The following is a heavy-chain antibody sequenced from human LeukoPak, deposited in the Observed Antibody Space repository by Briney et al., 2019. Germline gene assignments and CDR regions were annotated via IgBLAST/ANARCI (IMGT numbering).Heavy chain of an antibody. V-gene: IGHV3-30-3*01. CDR1: GFTFSSYA. CDR2: ISYDGSNK. D-gene: IGHD2-15*01. J-gene: IGHJ6*02. CDR3: ARGGIYYCSGGYCYHMDV. Sequence: PGGSLRLSCAASGFTFSSYAMHWVRQAPGKGLEWVAVISYDGSNKYYADSVKGRFTISRDNSKNTLYLQMNSLRAEDTAVYYCARGGIYYCSGGYCYHMDVWGQGTTVTVSS.